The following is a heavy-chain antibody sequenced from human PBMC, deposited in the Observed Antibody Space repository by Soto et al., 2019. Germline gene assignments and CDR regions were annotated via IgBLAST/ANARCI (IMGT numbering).Heavy chain of an antibody. Sequence: QVQLVESGGGVVQPGRSLRLSCAASGFTFSSYGMHWVRQAPGKGLEWVAVTSYDGKEKNYADSVKGRFTISRDNSKNTLHLQMNSLRAEDTAVYYCASDPKSTAAAMINHYYSGMDVWGQGTTVTVSS. J-gene: IGHJ6*02. V-gene: IGHV3-30*03. CDR1: GFTFSSYG. D-gene: IGHD6-6*01. CDR2: TSYDGKEK. CDR3: ASDPKSTAAAMINHYYSGMDV.